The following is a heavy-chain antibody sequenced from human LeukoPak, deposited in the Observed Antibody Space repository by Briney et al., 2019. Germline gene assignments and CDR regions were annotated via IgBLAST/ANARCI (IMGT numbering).Heavy chain of an antibody. Sequence: SETLFLTCTVSGGSISSYYWSWIRQPPGKGLEWIGYIYYSGSTNYNPSLKSRVTISVDTSKNQFSLKLSSVTAADTAVYYCAREVIAAENRYYYYYGMDVWGQGTTVTVSS. CDR3: AREVIAAENRYYYYYGMDV. CDR1: GGSISSYY. V-gene: IGHV4-59*01. J-gene: IGHJ6*02. D-gene: IGHD6-6*01. CDR2: IYYSGST.